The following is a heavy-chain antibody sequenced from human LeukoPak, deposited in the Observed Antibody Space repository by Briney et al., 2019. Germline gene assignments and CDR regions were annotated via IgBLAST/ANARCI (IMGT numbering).Heavy chain of an antibody. V-gene: IGHV4-31*11. CDR1: GGSFSGYY. CDR2: IYYSGST. D-gene: IGHD2-21*02. CDR3: ARRTYCGGDCYDAFDI. Sequence: SETLSLTCAVYGGSFSGYYWSWIRQHPGKGLEWIGYIYYSGSTYYNPSLKSRVTISVDTSKNQFSLKLSSVTAADTAVYYCARRTYCGGDCYDAFDIWGQGTMVTVSS. J-gene: IGHJ3*02.